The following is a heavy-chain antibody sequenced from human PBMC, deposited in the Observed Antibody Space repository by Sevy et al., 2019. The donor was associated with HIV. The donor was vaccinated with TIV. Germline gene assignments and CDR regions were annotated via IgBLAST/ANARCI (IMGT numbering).Heavy chain of an antibody. J-gene: IGHJ3*02. CDR3: ARDFPGSAFDI. CDR1: GFTFSSYE. CDR2: ISNSGTSI. Sequence: GGSLRLSCAASGFTFSSYEMNWVRQAPGKGLEWVSYISNSGTSIYYSDSVKGRFTISRDNSKNTLYLQMNSLRAEDTAVYYCARDFPGSAFDIWGQGTMVTVSS. V-gene: IGHV3-48*03.